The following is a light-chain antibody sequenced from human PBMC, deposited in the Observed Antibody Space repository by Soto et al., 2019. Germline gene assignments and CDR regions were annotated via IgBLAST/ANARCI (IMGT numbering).Light chain of an antibody. CDR2: EAT. J-gene: IGLJ1*01. Sequence: QSVLIQPSSVSVSPRHSITISCTGTSRYIWTYDLVSWYQQHPGKFPKLIIYEATKRPSGVSSRFSGSKSGTTASLTISGLQAEDEADYYCCSYEGYNTYVFGSGTXVT. CDR3: CSYEGYNTYV. V-gene: IGLV2-23*01. CDR1: SRYIWTYDL.